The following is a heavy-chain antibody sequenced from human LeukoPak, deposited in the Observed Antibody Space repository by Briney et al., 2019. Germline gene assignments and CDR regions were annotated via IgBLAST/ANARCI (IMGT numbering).Heavy chain of an antibody. D-gene: IGHD1-26*01. CDR3: ARHGGELLHFDY. V-gene: IGHV4-39*01. Sequence: SETLSLTCTVSGGSISSSSYYWGWIRQPPGKGLEWIGSIYYSGSTYYNPSLKSRVTISVDTSKNRFSLKLSSVTAADTAVYYRARHGGELLHFDYWGQGTLVTVSS. J-gene: IGHJ4*02. CDR2: IYYSGST. CDR1: GGSISSSSYY.